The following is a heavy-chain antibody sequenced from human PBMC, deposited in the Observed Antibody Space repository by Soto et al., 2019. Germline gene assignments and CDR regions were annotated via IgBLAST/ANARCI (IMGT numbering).Heavy chain of an antibody. CDR2: IKQDGSEK. CDR1: GFTFSSYW. Sequence: SGGSLRLSCAASGFTFSSYWISWVRQAPGKGLEWVANIKQDGSEKYYVDSVKGRFTISRDNAKNSLYLQMNSLRAEDTAVYYCARDAAGEPTHSSNWFDPWGQGTLVTVPQ. J-gene: IGHJ5*02. CDR3: ARDAAGEPTHSSNWFDP. V-gene: IGHV3-7*05. D-gene: IGHD3-10*01.